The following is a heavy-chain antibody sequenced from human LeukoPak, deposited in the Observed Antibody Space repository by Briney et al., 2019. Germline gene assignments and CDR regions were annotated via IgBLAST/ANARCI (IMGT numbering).Heavy chain of an antibody. Sequence: KPSETLSLTCTVSGGSIRSYYWSWIRQPPGKGLEWIAYIYYSGSTNYNPSLKSRVTISVDTSKNQFSLKLSSVTAADTAVYYCARTDSSGWYFGTFDPWGQGTLVTVSS. CDR1: GGSIRSYY. CDR3: ARTDSSGWYFGTFDP. CDR2: IYYSGST. D-gene: IGHD6-19*01. J-gene: IGHJ5*02. V-gene: IGHV4-59*01.